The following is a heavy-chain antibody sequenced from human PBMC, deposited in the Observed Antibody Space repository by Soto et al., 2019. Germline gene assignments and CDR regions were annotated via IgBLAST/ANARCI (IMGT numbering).Heavy chain of an antibody. D-gene: IGHD3-10*01. J-gene: IGHJ4*02. CDR1: GFTFSSYA. Sequence: QVQLVESGGGVVQPGRSLRLSCAASGFTFSSYAMHWVRQAPGKGLEWVAVISYDGSNKYYADSVKGRFTISRDNSKNPLYLQMNSLRAEDTAVYYCARVRGTISMVRGVTDYWGQGTLVTVSS. V-gene: IGHV3-30-3*01. CDR3: ARVRGTISMVRGVTDY. CDR2: ISYDGSNK.